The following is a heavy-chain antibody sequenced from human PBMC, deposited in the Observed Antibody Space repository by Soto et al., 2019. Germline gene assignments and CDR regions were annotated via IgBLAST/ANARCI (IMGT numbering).Heavy chain of an antibody. V-gene: IGHV3-9*01. CDR3: AKDRNYFDSSGTIDY. Sequence: EVQLLESGGGLVQPGGSLRLSCAASGFTFSSYAMSWVRQAPGKGLEWVSGISWNSGSIVYADSVKGRFTISRDNAKNSLYLQMNSLRAEDTALYYCAKDRNYFDSSGTIDYWGQGTLVTVSS. CDR1: GFTFSSYA. J-gene: IGHJ4*02. D-gene: IGHD3-22*01. CDR2: ISWNSGSI.